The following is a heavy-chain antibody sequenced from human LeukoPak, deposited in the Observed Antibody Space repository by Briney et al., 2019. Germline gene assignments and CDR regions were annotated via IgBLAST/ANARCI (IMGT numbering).Heavy chain of an antibody. V-gene: IGHV3-66*01. J-gene: IGHJ4*02. CDR3: ARVQLVVVPPAYTFDY. D-gene: IGHD2-2*01. CDR1: GFTVSSNY. CDR2: IHSGGST. Sequence: GGSLRLSCAASGFTVSSNYMIWVRQAPGKGLEWVSVIHSGGSTYYADSVKGGFTLSRDTSKNTLYLQMNSLRAEDTAVYYCARVQLVVVPPAYTFDYWGQGTLVTVSS.